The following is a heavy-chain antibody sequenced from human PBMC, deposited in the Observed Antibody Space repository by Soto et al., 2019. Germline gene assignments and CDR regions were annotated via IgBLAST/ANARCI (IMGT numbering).Heavy chain of an antibody. V-gene: IGHV4-4*02. Sequence: KASETLSLTCAVSGGSISSSNWWSWVRQPPGKGLEWIGEIYHSGSTNYNPSLKSRVTISVDKSKNQFSLKLSSVTAADTAVYYCAGGLRFHGAGWFDPWGQGTLVTVSS. CDR1: GGSISSSNW. J-gene: IGHJ5*02. CDR2: IYHSGST. CDR3: AGGLRFHGAGWFDP. D-gene: IGHD3-3*01.